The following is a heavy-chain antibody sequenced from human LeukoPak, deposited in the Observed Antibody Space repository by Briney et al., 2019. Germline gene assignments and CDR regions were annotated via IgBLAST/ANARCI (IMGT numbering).Heavy chain of an antibody. V-gene: IGHV1-2*02. CDR2: INPNSGGT. CDR1: GYTFTGYY. CDR3: ARDRSANWFDP. J-gene: IGHJ5*02. Sequence: ASVKVSCKASGYTFTGYYMHWVRQAPGQGLEWMGWINPNSGGTKYAQKFQGRVTMTRDTSIITAYMELSRLRSDDTAVYYCARDRSANWFDPWGQGTLVTVSS.